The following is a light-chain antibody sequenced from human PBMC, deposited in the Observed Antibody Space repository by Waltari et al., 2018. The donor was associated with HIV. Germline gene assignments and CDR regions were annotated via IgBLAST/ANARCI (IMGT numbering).Light chain of an antibody. J-gene: IGLJ2*01. CDR3: ASWDDNLDGVV. CDR1: SSNIGDNA. CDR2: HDD. Sequence: QSVLTQPPSVSEAPRQRVTISCSGSSSNIGDNAVNWYQQLPGKAPKLLIYHDDLLPSGVSDRFSGSKSGTSASLAISGLLSEDEADYYCASWDDNLDGVVFGGGTKLTVL. V-gene: IGLV1-36*01.